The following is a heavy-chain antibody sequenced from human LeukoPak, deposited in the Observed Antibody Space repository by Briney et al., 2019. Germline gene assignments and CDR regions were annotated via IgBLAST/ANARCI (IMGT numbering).Heavy chain of an antibody. D-gene: IGHD3-9*01. Sequence: SETLSLTCTVSGDSLINFYWSWIRQPPGKGLEWIGYIYYSGTTNYNPSLRSRVTMSVDTSKNQFSLKLRSVTAADTAVYYCARLKFDVFTGYYEALDYWGQGTLVTVSS. CDR1: GDSLINFY. V-gene: IGHV4-59*08. CDR2: IYYSGTT. J-gene: IGHJ4*02. CDR3: ARLKFDVFTGYYEALDY.